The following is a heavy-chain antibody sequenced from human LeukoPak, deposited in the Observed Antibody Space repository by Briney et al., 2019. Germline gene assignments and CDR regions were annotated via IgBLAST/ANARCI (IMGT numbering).Heavy chain of an antibody. V-gene: IGHV3-21*01. CDR1: GFTFSSYN. J-gene: IGHJ5*02. D-gene: IGHD6-19*01. CDR3: AREVTYTSGWYDH. Sequence: PGGSLRLSCAASGFTFSSYNMNWVRQAPGKGLEWVSAISDSSRYIYYAGSVKGRFTISRDSTKNSLYLQINSLRAEDTAVYYCAREVTYTSGWYDHWGQGTLVTVSS. CDR2: ISDSSRYI.